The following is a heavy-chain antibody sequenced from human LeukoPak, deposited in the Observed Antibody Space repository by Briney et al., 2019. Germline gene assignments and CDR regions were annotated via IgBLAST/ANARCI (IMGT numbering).Heavy chain of an antibody. CDR1: GYTFTSYG. Sequence: ASVKVSCKASGYTFTSYGISWVRQAPGQGLEWMGWISAYNGNTNYAQKLQGRVTMTTDTSTSTAHMELRSLRSDDTAVYYCARDDHYDYVWGGYRPANWFDPWGQGTLVTVSS. V-gene: IGHV1-18*01. CDR2: ISAYNGNT. D-gene: IGHD3-16*02. CDR3: ARDDHYDYVWGGYRPANWFDP. J-gene: IGHJ5*02.